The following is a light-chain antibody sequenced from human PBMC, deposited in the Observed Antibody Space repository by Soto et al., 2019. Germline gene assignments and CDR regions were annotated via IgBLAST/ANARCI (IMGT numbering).Light chain of an antibody. J-gene: IGKJ1*01. CDR2: GAS. Sequence: EIVLTQSPGSLSLSPGEGATLSCRASQSVSSSFFAWYQQKPGQAPSLLIYGASRRATGVPDRFSGSGSGTDFTLSISSLEPEDFAVYYCQQYESSVTFGQGTKVAIK. V-gene: IGKV3-20*01. CDR3: QQYESSVT. CDR1: QSVSSSF.